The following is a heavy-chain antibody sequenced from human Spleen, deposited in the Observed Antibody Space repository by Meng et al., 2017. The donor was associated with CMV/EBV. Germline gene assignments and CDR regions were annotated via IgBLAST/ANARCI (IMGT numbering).Heavy chain of an antibody. CDR2: VYYSGTT. V-gene: IGHV4-39*07. CDR3: ARYQLLSSNYFDY. J-gene: IGHJ4*02. CDR1: GGSISSQSYF. D-gene: IGHD2-2*01. Sequence: SETLSLTCTVSGGSISSQSYFWGWIRQPPGKGLEWIGSVYYSGTTYYNPSLESRVSISVDTSKNQFSLKLSSVTAADTAVYYCARYQLLSSNYFDYWGQGTLVTVSS.